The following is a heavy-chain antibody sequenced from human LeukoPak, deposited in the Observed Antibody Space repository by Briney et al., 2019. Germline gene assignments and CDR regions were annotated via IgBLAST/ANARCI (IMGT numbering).Heavy chain of an antibody. CDR1: GSTFSSYG. CDR2: ISGRDSNT. J-gene: IGHJ4*02. Sequence: GGSLRLSCAASGSTFSSYGMSWVRQAPGKGLEWVSLISGRDSNTYYADSVEGRFIISRDNSKNTLYLQMNSLRAEDTAVYYCAKRSDYGDNGNYFDYWGQGTPVTVSS. V-gene: IGHV3-23*01. CDR3: AKRSDYGDNGNYFDY. D-gene: IGHD4-23*01.